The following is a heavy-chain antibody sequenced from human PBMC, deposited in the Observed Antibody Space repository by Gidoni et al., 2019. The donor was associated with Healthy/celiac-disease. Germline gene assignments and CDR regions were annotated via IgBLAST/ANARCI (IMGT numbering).Heavy chain of an antibody. CDR3: ARDQGLTADILTGYSMGYWDYYGMDV. D-gene: IGHD3-9*01. Sequence: QVQLVQSGAEVKKPGASVKVSCKASGYTFTSYGISWVRQAPGQGREWMGWISAYNVNTNYAQKLQGRVTMTTDTSTSTAYMELRSLRSDDTAVYYCARDQGLTADILTGYSMGYWDYYGMDVWGQGTTVTVSS. CDR2: ISAYNVNT. CDR1: GYTFTSYG. J-gene: IGHJ6*02. V-gene: IGHV1-18*04.